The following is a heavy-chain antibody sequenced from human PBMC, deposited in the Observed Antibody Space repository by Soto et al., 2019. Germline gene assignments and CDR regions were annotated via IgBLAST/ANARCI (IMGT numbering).Heavy chain of an antibody. Sequence: GESLKISCKGSGYTFTDCWIAWVRQLPGKGLEWMGRIDPSDSQTYYSPSFRGHVTISVTKSITTVFLQWSSLRASDTAMYYCARQIYDSDTGPNFQYYFDSWGQGTPVTVSS. J-gene: IGHJ4*02. CDR2: IDPSDSQT. V-gene: IGHV5-10-1*01. CDR3: ARQIYDSDTGPNFQYYFDS. CDR1: GYTFTDCW. D-gene: IGHD3-22*01.